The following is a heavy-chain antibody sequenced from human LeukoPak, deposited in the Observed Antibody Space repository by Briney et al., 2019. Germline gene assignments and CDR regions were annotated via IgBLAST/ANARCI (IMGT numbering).Heavy chain of an antibody. CDR2: ISGSTIST. D-gene: IGHD5-24*01. Sequence: GGSLRLSCAASGFTFSNYAMTWVRQAPGKGLEWVSTISGSTISTYYADSVKGRFTVSRDNSNNTLYLQMNSLRAEDTAVYLCARAVRMATTHYLDHWGQGSLVTVSS. V-gene: IGHV3-23*01. CDR3: ARAVRMATTHYLDH. J-gene: IGHJ4*02. CDR1: GFTFSNYA.